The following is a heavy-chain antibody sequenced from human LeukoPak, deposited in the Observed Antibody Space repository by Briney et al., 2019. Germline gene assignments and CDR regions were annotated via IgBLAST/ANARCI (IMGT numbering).Heavy chain of an antibody. CDR2: INAGNSNT. CDR1: GYTFTSYA. CDR3: ARAGRVRGVIIISSHTKNWFDP. V-gene: IGHV1-3*01. J-gene: IGHJ5*02. Sequence: GASVTVSCTASGYTFTSYAMHWVRQAPGQRFEWMGWINAGNSNTTYSQKFQGRVTITRDTSASTAYMELSSLRSEDTAVYYCARAGRVRGVIIISSHTKNWFDPWGQGTLVTVSS. D-gene: IGHD3-10*01.